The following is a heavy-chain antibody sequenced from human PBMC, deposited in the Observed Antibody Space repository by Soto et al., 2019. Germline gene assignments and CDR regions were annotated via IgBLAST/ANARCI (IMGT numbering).Heavy chain of an antibody. CDR3: ARIYYHSVFGY. CDR2: IYYSGST. V-gene: IGHV4-39*01. Sequence: PGGSLRLSCAASGFTFSSYAMSWVRQPQGKGLEWIGSIYYSGSTYYNPSLNSRVTISVDTSKNQFSLKLSSVFAADTVVYYCARIYYHSVFGYWGQGTLVTVSS. J-gene: IGHJ4*02. CDR1: GFTFSSYA. D-gene: IGHD3-22*01.